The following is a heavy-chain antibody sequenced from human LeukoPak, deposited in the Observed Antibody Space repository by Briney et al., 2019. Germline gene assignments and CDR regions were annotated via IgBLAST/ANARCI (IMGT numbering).Heavy chain of an antibody. D-gene: IGHD1-14*01. V-gene: IGHV3-53*01. Sequence: GGSLRLSCAASGFTVITNDMTWVRQAPGKGLEWVSVLYSDGNTKYADSVQGRFTISRDHSKNTLYLEMNSLSPDDTAVYYCARGVEPLAANTLAYWGQGTLVTVSS. CDR3: ARGVEPLAANTLAY. CDR1: GFTVITND. J-gene: IGHJ4*02. CDR2: LYSDGNT.